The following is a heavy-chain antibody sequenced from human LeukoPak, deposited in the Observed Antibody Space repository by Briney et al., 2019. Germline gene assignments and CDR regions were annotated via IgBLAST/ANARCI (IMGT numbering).Heavy chain of an antibody. CDR2: MNPNSGNT. Sequence: ASVKVSCKASGYTFTSYDINWVRQATGQGLEWMGWMNPNSGNTGYAQKFQGRVTMTRNTSISTAYMELSSLRSEDTAVYYCARGLASYYGSGSYRGGFDYWGQGTLVTVSS. V-gene: IGHV1-8*01. CDR3: ARGLASYYGSGSYRGGFDY. J-gene: IGHJ4*02. CDR1: GYTFTSYD. D-gene: IGHD3-10*01.